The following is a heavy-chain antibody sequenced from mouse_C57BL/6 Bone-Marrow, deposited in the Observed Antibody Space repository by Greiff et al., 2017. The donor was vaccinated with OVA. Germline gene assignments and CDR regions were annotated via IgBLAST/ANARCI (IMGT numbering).Heavy chain of an antibody. V-gene: IGHV1-18*01. CDR3: ARGWLLLDHAMDD. J-gene: IGHJ4*01. D-gene: IGHD2-3*01. Sequence: EVQLQQSGPELVKPGASVKIPCKASGYTFTDYNMDWVKQSHGQSLEWIGDINPNNGGTIYTQKFKGKATLTVDKSSSTAYMELRSLTSEDTAVDYCARGWLLLDHAMDDWGQGTSVTVSS. CDR2: INPNNGGT. CDR1: GYTFTDYN.